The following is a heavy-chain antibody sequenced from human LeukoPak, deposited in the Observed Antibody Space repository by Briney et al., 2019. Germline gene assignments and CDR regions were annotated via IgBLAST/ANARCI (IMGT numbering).Heavy chain of an antibody. CDR3: ARDQDYGDSYFDY. V-gene: IGHV3-7*01. J-gene: IGHJ4*02. Sequence: GGSLRLSCAASGFTFSSYWMSWVRQAPGKGLEWVANIKQDGSEKYYVDSVKGRFTISRDNAKNSLYLQMSSLRAEDTAVYYCARDQDYGDSYFDYWGQGTLVTVSS. D-gene: IGHD4-17*01. CDR1: GFTFSSYW. CDR2: IKQDGSEK.